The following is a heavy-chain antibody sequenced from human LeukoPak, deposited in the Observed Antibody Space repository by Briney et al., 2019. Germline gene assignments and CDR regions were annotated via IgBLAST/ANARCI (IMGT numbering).Heavy chain of an antibody. D-gene: IGHD4-17*01. Sequence: GGSLRLSCAASGFTFSSYWMHWVRQPPGKGLVWVSRIKNDGSTTTYADSVKGRLTVSRDNAKNTLYLQMNSLRAEDTAVYYCARERKYGSNFDYWGQGTLVTVSS. V-gene: IGHV3-74*01. CDR1: GFTFSSYW. CDR2: IKNDGSTT. J-gene: IGHJ4*02. CDR3: ARERKYGSNFDY.